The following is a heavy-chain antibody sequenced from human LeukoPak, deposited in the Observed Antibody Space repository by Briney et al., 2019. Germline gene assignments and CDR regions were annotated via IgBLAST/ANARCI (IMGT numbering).Heavy chain of an antibody. CDR3: ARVISVVGSNAFDV. D-gene: IGHD4-23*01. CDR2: IARNNDYR. V-gene: IGHV3-21*01. CDR1: GFRFSDHD. J-gene: IGHJ3*01. Sequence: GDSLRLSCRGSGFRFSDHDMAWVRQAPGKGLEWVSSIARNNDYRYYADSVRGRFTISRDNAGNSLYLQMSSLRPGDTAFYYCARVISVVGSNAFDVWGQGTMVTVSS.